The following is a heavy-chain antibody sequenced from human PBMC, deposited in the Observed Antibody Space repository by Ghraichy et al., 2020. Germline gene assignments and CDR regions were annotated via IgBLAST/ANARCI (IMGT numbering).Heavy chain of an antibody. D-gene: IGHD3-22*01. CDR2: ISGSGGST. J-gene: IGHJ6*02. CDR1: GFTFSSYA. CDR3: AKGQYSYGFTWDYYDSSGYYYYGMDV. Sequence: GGSLRLSCAASGFTFSSYAMSWVRQAPGKGLEWVSAISGSGGSTYYADSVKGRFTISRDNSKNTLYLQMNSLRAEDTAVYYCAKGQYSYGFTWDYYDSSGYYYYGMDVWGQGTTVTVSS. V-gene: IGHV3-23*01.